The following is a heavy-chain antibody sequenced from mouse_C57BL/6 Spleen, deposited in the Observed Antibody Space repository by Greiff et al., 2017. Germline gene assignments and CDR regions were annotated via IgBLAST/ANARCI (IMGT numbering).Heavy chain of an antibody. D-gene: IGHD2-4*01. CDR1: GYTFTSYW. CDR3: ARSSYDYDGYCDV. CDR2: IDPSDSYT. Sequence: VQLQQPGAELVMPGASVKLSCKASGYTFTSYWMHWVKQRPGQGLEWIGEIDPSDSYTNYNQKFKGKSTLTVDKSSSTAYMQLSSLTSEDSAVYYCARSSYDYDGYCDVWGTGTTVTVSS. V-gene: IGHV1-69*01. J-gene: IGHJ1*03.